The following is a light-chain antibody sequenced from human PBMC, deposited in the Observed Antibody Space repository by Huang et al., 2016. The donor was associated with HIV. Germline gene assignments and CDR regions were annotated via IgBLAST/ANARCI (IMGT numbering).Light chain of an antibody. V-gene: IGKV3-15*01. CDR3: QQYNDFRST. Sequence: ETVMTQSPVTLSVSPGDRASLSCRSSQIVSSHLAWYQQKPGQAPRLLIYDASTRATGVPARFSGSGAGTEFTLTISTLQSEDSAVYYCQQYNDFRSTFGPGTRVEIK. J-gene: IGKJ3*01. CDR2: DAS. CDR1: QIVSSH.